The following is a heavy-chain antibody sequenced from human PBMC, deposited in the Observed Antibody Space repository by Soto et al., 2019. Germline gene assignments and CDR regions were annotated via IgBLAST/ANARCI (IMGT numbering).Heavy chain of an antibody. J-gene: IGHJ4*02. D-gene: IGHD3-16*01. Sequence: SVKVSCKPSGYTFTTYSINWVRQAPVQGLEWMGWMRTDNGNTNYAQKFKGRVTMTTDTSTSTAYLELRSLKSDDTAIYYCARGGNHVWGSSEFWGQGTLVTVSS. V-gene: IGHV1-18*01. CDR3: ARGGNHVWGSSEF. CDR2: MRTDNGNT. CDR1: GYTFTTYS.